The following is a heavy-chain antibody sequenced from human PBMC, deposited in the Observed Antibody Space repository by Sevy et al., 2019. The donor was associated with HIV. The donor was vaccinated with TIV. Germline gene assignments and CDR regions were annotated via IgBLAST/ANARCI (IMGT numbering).Heavy chain of an antibody. CDR1: GFTFSNYG. CDR2: TWYDGSNK. V-gene: IGHV3-33*01. Sequence: GGSLRLSCAASGFTFSNYGMHWVRHAPGKGLEWVAVTWYDGSNKYYADSVKGRFTISRDNSKSTLYLQMNSLRAEDTAVYYCARDRLSPTDYYYYYGMDVWGPGTTVTVSS. CDR3: ARDRLSPTDYYYYYGMDV. J-gene: IGHJ6*02.